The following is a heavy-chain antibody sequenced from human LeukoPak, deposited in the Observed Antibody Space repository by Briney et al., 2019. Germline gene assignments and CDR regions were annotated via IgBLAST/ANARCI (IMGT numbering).Heavy chain of an antibody. CDR3: AKGYSDYVWGSYYFDY. J-gene: IGHJ4*02. V-gene: IGHV3-23*01. D-gene: IGHD3-16*01. CDR2: ISGSDGST. CDR1: GFTFSSYA. Sequence: PGGSLRLSCAASGFTFSSYAMSWVRQAPGQGLEWVSAISGSDGSTYYADSAKGCLTISRDNSRNTLYLQMNSLRAEDTAVSYCAKGYSDYVWGSYYFDYWGQGTLVTVSA.